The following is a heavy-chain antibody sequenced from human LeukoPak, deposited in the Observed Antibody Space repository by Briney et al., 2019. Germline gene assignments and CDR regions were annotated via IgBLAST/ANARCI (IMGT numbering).Heavy chain of an antibody. CDR3: ARGDYGDYQIDY. V-gene: IGHV1-69*04. Sequence: SVKVSCKASGGTFSSYAISWVRQALGQGLEWMGRIIPILGIANYAQKFQGRVTITADKSTSTACMELSSLRSEDTAVYYCARGDYGDYQIDYWGQGTLVTVSS. D-gene: IGHD4-17*01. CDR1: GGTFSSYA. CDR2: IIPILGIA. J-gene: IGHJ4*02.